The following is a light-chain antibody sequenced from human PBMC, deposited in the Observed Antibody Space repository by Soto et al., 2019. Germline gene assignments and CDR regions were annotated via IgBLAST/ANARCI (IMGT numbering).Light chain of an antibody. J-gene: IGLJ3*02. V-gene: IGLV1-44*01. CDR2: SND. CDR3: ATWDDSLTGWV. Sequence: QSVLTQSPSASGTPGQRVTISCSGSNSNIGSNSVTWYQQLPETAPKLLINSNDQRPSGVPDRFSGSKSGTSASLVIRGLQSEDEADYYCATWDDSLTGWVFGGGTQLTVL. CDR1: NSNIGSNS.